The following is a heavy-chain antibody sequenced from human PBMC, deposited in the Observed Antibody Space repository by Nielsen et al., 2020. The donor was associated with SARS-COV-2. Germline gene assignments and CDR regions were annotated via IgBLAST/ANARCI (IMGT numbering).Heavy chain of an antibody. J-gene: IGHJ4*02. V-gene: IGHV1-69*13. CDR3: ASRVDTAMGYYFDY. CDR2: IIPIFGTA. Sequence: SVKVSCKASGGTFSSYAISWVRQAPGQGLEWMGEIIPIFGTANYAQKFQGRVTITADESTSTAYMELSSLRSEDTAVYYCASRVDTAMGYYFDYWGQGTLVTVSS. CDR1: GGTFSSYA. D-gene: IGHD5-18*01.